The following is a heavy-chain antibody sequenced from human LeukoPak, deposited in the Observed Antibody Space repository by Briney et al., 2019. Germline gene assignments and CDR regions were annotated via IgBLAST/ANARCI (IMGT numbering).Heavy chain of an antibody. CDR3: ARDRVAAATTYYYYYGMDV. CDR1: GFTFGDYY. D-gene: IGHD5-24*01. Sequence: PGGSLRLSCVASGFTFGDYYMSWIRQAPGKGLEWVSYISSSGSTIYYADSVKGRFTISRDNAKNSLYLQMNSLRAEDTAVYYCARDRVAAATTYYYYYGMDVWGQGTTVTVSS. CDR2: ISSSGSTI. V-gene: IGHV3-11*01. J-gene: IGHJ6*02.